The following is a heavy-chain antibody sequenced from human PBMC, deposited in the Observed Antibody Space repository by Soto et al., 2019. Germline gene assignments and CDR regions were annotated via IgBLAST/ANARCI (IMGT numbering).Heavy chain of an antibody. V-gene: IGHV1-24*01. J-gene: IGHJ4*02. CDR3: ATPYSSSWYYFDY. CDR2: FDPEDGET. D-gene: IGHD6-13*01. Sequence: ASVKVSCKVSGYTLTELSIHWVRRAPGKGLEWMGGFDPEDGETIYAQKFQGRVTMTEDTSTDTAYMELSSLRSEDTAVYYCATPYSSSWYYFDYWGQGTLVTVSS. CDR1: GYTLTELS.